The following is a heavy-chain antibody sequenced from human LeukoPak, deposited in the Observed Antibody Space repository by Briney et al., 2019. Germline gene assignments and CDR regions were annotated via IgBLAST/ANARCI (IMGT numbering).Heavy chain of an antibody. D-gene: IGHD4-4*01. CDR3: AGGLGTVTTKEGFDY. CDR2: INHSGST. J-gene: IGHJ4*02. Sequence: PSETLSLTCAVYGGSFSGYYWSWIRQPPGKGLEWMGEINHSGSTNYNPSLKSRVTISVDTSKNQFSLKLRSVTAADTAVYYCAGGLGTVTTKEGFDYWGQGTLVTVSS. CDR1: GGSFSGYY. V-gene: IGHV4-34*01.